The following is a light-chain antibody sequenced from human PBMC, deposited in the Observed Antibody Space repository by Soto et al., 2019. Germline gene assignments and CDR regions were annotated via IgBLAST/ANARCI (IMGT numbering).Light chain of an antibody. V-gene: IGKV1-27*01. CDR1: QGIKNY. CDR3: QQRSNWPPLT. J-gene: IGKJ4*01. Sequence: IQVTQYPSSLSSSVGDRVTITCRASQGIKNYLAWYQQKPGEIPKLLIYAASTLESGIPPRFSGIGSGTDFTLTISSLEPEDFAVYYCQQRSNWPPLTFCGGTKVDIK. CDR2: AAS.